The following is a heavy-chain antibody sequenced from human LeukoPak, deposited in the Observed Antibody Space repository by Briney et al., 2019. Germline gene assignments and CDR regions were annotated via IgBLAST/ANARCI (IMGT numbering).Heavy chain of an antibody. V-gene: IGHV4-39*07. CDR2: IYYTGNT. D-gene: IGHD1-26*01. Sequence: SETLSLTCTVSGGSIISSSFWWGGIRQPPGKGLEWIGSIYYTGNTNYNPSLKSRVTMSVDTSKKQFSLKLSSLTAADTAVYYCTRGLVIAVTGWGQWELPPAGHDFWGQGTLVTVSS. CDR1: GGSIISSSFW. CDR3: TRGLVIAVTGWGQWELPPAGHDF. J-gene: IGHJ4*02.